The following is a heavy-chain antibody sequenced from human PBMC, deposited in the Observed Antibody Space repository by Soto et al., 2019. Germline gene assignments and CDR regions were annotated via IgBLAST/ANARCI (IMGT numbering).Heavy chain of an antibody. CDR2: ISYDGSNK. D-gene: IGHD6-13*01. Sequence: QVQLVESGGGVVQPGRSLRLSCAASGFTFSSYGMHWVRQAPGKGLEWVAVISYDGSNKYYADSVKGRFTISRDNSKKTLYPQMNSLRAEDTAVYECAKDFGSRWGMDVWGQGTKVTVSS. CDR3: AKDFGSRWGMDV. V-gene: IGHV3-30*18. CDR1: GFTFSSYG. J-gene: IGHJ6*02.